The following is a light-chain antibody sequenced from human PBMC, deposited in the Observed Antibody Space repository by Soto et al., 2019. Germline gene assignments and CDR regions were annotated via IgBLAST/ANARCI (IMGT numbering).Light chain of an antibody. Sequence: QSVLTQPPSASGSPGQSVAISCTGTSSDVGDYNYVSWYRQHPGKAPKLMIYEVNKRPSGVPDRFSGSKSGNTASLTVSGLQAEDEADYYCSSYAGSSNVFGTGTKVTVL. V-gene: IGLV2-8*01. J-gene: IGLJ1*01. CDR3: SSYAGSSNV. CDR1: SSDVGDYNY. CDR2: EVN.